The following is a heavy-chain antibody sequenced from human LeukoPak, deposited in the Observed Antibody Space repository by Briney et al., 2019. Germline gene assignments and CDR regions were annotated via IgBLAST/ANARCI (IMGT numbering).Heavy chain of an antibody. J-gene: IGHJ1*01. Sequence: GESLKISCKGSGYSFTSYWIGWVRQMPGKDLEWMGIIYPGDSDTRYSPSFQGQVTISADKSISTAYLQWSSLKASDTAMYYCAREEYSYGYGGEYFQHWGQGTLVTVSS. D-gene: IGHD5-18*01. CDR3: AREEYSYGYGGEYFQH. V-gene: IGHV5-51*01. CDR1: GYSFTSYW. CDR2: IYPGDSDT.